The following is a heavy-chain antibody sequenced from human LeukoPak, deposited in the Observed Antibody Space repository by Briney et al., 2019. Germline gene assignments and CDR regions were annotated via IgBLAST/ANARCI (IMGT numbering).Heavy chain of an antibody. V-gene: IGHV1-46*01. Sequence: ASVKVSCKASGYTFTSYYMHWVRQAPGQGLEWMGIINPSGGSTSYAQKFQGRVTMTRDTSTSTVYMELSSLRSEDTAVYYCARDAVLGAHTVTTVFDIWGQGTMVTVSS. CDR1: GYTFTSYY. J-gene: IGHJ3*02. CDR2: INPSGGST. CDR3: ARDAVLGAHTVTTVFDI. D-gene: IGHD4-17*01.